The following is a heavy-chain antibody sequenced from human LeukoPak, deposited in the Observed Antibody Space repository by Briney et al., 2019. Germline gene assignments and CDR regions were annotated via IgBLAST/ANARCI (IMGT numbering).Heavy chain of an antibody. CDR1: GFTFSSYA. Sequence: GGSLRLSCAASGFTFSSYAMSWVRQAPGKGLNWVSYISYSSSTIYYADSVKGRFTISRDNAKNSLYLQMNSLRDEDTAVYYCARVPRGYTSLFDYWGQGILVTVSS. V-gene: IGHV3-48*02. CDR3: ARVPRGYTSLFDY. CDR2: ISYSSSTI. D-gene: IGHD5-18*01. J-gene: IGHJ4*02.